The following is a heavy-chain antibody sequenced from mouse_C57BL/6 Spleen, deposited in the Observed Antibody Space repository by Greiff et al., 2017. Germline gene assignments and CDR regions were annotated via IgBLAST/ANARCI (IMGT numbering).Heavy chain of an antibody. V-gene: IGHV1-55*01. Sequence: QVQLQQPGAELVKPGASVKMSCKASGYTFTSYWITWVKQRPGQGLEWIGDIYPGSGSTNYNEKFKSKDTLTVDTSSSTAYMQRISLTSEDSAVYDCARWRLRRDWYFDVWGTGTTVTVSS. J-gene: IGHJ1*03. CDR3: ARWRLRRDWYFDV. CDR2: IYPGSGST. D-gene: IGHD2-4*01. CDR1: GYTFTSYW.